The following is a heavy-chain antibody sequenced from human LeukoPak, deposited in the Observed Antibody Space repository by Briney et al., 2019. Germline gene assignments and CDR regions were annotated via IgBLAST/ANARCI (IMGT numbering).Heavy chain of an antibody. Sequence: ASVKVSCXVSGYTFTDYYMHWVQQAPGKGLEWMGLVDPEDGETIYAEKFQGRVTITADTSTDTAYMELSSLRSEDTAVYYCATVHSSSWYFAIDYWGQGTLVTVSS. D-gene: IGHD6-13*01. J-gene: IGHJ4*02. CDR2: VDPEDGET. CDR3: ATVHSSSWYFAIDY. CDR1: GYTFTDYY. V-gene: IGHV1-69-2*01.